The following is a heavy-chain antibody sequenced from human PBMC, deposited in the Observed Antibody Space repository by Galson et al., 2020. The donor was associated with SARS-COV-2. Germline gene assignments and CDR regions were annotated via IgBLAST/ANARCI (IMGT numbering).Heavy chain of an antibody. D-gene: IGHD3-16*01. V-gene: IGHV3-53*01. CDR3: ARDVEGGDY. CDR2: IYAGGST. CDR1: GFTFDDYA. Sequence: GGSLRLSCAASGFTFDDYAMHWVRQAPGRGLEWVSTIYAGGSTYYADSVKGRFTISGDTSKNTLYLQMNSLRAEDTAVYYCARDVEGGDYWGQGTLVTVSS. J-gene: IGHJ4*02.